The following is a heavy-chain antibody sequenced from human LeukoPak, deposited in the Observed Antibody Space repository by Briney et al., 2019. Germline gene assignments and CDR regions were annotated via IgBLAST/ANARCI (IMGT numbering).Heavy chain of an antibody. Sequence: PGGSLRLSCAASGFTVSSNYMSWVRQAPGKGLEWVSVIYSGGSTYYADSVKGQFTISRDNSKNTLYLQMNSLRAEDTAVYYCARDVEYCSGGSCYAYDYWGQGTLVTVSS. J-gene: IGHJ4*02. CDR1: GFTVSSNY. D-gene: IGHD2-15*01. CDR3: ARDVEYCSGGSCYAYDY. CDR2: IYSGGST. V-gene: IGHV3-53*01.